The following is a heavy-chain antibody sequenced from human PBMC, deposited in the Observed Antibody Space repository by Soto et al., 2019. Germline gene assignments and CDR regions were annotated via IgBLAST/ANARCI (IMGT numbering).Heavy chain of an antibody. J-gene: IGHJ4*02. CDR3: ARDKMTSDTAMAEFDY. CDR2: IIPIFGTA. CDR1: GGTFSSYA. Sequence: ASVKVSCKASGGTFSSYAISWVRQAPGQGLEWMGGIIPIFGTANYAQKFQGRVTITADESTSTAYMELSSLRSEDTAVYYCARDKMTSDTAMAEFDYWGQGTLVTVSS. D-gene: IGHD5-18*01. V-gene: IGHV1-69*13.